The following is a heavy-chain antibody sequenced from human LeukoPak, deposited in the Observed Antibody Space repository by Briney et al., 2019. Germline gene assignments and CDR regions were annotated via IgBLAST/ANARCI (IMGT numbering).Heavy chain of an antibody. V-gene: IGHV1-46*01. CDR3: ARGASDFYFDY. CDR1: GYTFTSYD. CDR2: ISPSDGST. D-gene: IGHD2-21*02. J-gene: IGHJ4*02. Sequence: ASVKVSCKASGYTFTSYDIQWVRQAPGQGLEWMGIISPSDGSTTYAQKFQARVTMTRGTSTSTVYMELSSLRSEDTAVYFCARGASDFYFDYWGQETLVTVSS.